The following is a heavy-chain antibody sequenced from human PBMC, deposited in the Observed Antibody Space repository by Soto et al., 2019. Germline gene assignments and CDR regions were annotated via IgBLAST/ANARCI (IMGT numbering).Heavy chain of an antibody. D-gene: IGHD1-26*01. J-gene: IGHJ3*02. Sequence: EVQLVESGGGLVQPGGSLRLSCAASGFSFSSYEMNWVRQAPGKGLEWVSYISKNGIDIYYADSVKGRFTSTRDNANNSLYLQMDSLRPEDTAVYYRAPRKDGIFNIGAFDIWGQGTMVTVSS. CDR1: GFSFSSYE. CDR3: APRKDGIFNIGAFDI. V-gene: IGHV3-48*03. CDR2: ISKNGIDI.